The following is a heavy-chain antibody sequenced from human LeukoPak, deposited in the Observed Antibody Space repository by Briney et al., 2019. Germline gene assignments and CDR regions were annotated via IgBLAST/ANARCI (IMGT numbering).Heavy chain of an antibody. Sequence: ASVKASCKASGYTFTGYYMHWVRQPPGQGLEWMGWINPNSGGTNYAQKFQGRVTMTRDTSISTAYMELSRLRSDDTAVYYCARDFLIVVVAATTLGAFDIWGQGTMVTVSS. J-gene: IGHJ3*02. CDR2: INPNSGGT. CDR1: GYTFTGYY. D-gene: IGHD2-15*01. CDR3: ARDFLIVVVAATTLGAFDI. V-gene: IGHV1-2*02.